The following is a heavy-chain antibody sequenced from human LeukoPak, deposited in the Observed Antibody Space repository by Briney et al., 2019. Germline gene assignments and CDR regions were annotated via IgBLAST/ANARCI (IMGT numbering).Heavy chain of an antibody. CDR1: GFTVSSNY. V-gene: IGHV3-53*01. CDR3: ARIRGGWYIDY. Sequence: PGGSLRLSCAASGFTVSSNYMSWVRQAPGKGLEWVSVIYRGGSTYYADSVKGRFTISRDNSKNTLYLQMNSLRVEDTAVYYCARIRGGWYIDYWGQGTLVTVSS. D-gene: IGHD3-10*01. CDR2: IYRGGST. J-gene: IGHJ4*02.